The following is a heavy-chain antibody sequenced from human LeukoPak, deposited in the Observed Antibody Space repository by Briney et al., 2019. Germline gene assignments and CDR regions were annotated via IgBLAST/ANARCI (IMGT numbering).Heavy chain of an antibody. CDR3: ARCRSDYRTVDP. Sequence: SSQTLSLTCTVSGDSISSGSYFWSWIRQPARKGLEWIGRIYTSGSTNYNPSLKSRVTISVDTSKNQFSLKLSSVTAADTAVYYCARCRSDYRTVDPWGQGALVSVSS. D-gene: IGHD4-11*01. J-gene: IGHJ5*02. CDR1: GDSISSGSYF. CDR2: IYTSGST. V-gene: IGHV4-61*02.